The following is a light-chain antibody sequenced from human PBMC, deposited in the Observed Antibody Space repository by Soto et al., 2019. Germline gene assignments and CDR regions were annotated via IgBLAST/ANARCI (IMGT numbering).Light chain of an antibody. CDR3: QQFNSLPLT. V-gene: IGKV1-13*02. CDR2: GAS. CDR1: QGISSA. Sequence: AIQLTQSPSSLSASVGDGVTITCRASQGISSALAWYQQKPGKAPDVLIYGASSLKSGVPSRFSGGGSGTDFTLTISSLQPEDVATDYCQQFNSLPLTFGGGTKVEIK. J-gene: IGKJ4*01.